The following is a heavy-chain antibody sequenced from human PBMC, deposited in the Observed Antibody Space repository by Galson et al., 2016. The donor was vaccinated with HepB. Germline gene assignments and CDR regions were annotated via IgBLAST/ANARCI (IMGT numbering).Heavy chain of an antibody. CDR2: IGGNDDNT. Sequence: SLRLSCAASGFTFSRSAMSWVRQAPGKGLEWVSAIGGNDDNTYYADSVKGRFTISRDNSKNTLYLQMNSLRAEDTAVYYCAKGGDYDNWGQGTLVTVSS. CDR1: GFTFSRSA. J-gene: IGHJ4*02. CDR3: AKGGDYDN. D-gene: IGHD4-11*01. V-gene: IGHV3-23*01.